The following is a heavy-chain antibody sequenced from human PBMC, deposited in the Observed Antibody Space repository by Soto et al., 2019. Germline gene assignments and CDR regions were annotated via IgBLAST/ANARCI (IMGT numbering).Heavy chain of an antibody. CDR1: GFTFSTYG. D-gene: IGHD3-3*01. J-gene: IGHJ4*02. V-gene: IGHV3-30*18. CDR2: ISYDGTNK. Sequence: GGSLRLSCAASGFTFSTYGMHWVRQGPGKGLEWVAVISYDGTNKYYTDFVKGRFTISRDNSKNTLYLQMNSLRAEDTAVYYCAKATYDFWSGCPDHWGQGTLVTVSS. CDR3: AKATYDFWSGCPDH.